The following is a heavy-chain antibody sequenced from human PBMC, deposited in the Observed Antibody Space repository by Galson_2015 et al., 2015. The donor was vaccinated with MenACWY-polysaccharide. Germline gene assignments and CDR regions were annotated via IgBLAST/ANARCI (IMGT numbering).Heavy chain of an antibody. D-gene: IGHD2-2*03. J-gene: IGHJ6*03. CDR3: AAVDPPAVFYYYYYMDV. CDR2: IVVGSGKP. V-gene: IGHV1-58*01. CDR1: GFTFTSSA. Sequence: SVKVSCKASGFTFTSSAVQWVRQARGQRLEWIGWIVVGSGKPHCAQKFQERVTITRDMYTSTAYMELSSLRSEDSAVYYCAAVDPPAVFYYYYYMDVWGKGTTVTVSS.